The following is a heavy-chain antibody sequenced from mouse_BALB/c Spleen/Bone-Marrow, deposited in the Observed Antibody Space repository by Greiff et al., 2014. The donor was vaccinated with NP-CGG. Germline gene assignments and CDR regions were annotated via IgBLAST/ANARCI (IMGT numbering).Heavy chain of an antibody. CDR2: IYPGNVNT. CDR1: GYTFTSYY. Sequence: VKLMQSGPELVKPGASVRISCKASGYTFTSYYIHWVKQRPGQGLEWIGWIYPGNVNTKYNEKFKGKATLTADKSSSTAYMQLSSLTSEDSAVYFCARDYYGSSSFADWGEGTLVTVSA. V-gene: IGHV1S56*01. CDR3: ARDYYGSSSFAD. J-gene: IGHJ3*01. D-gene: IGHD1-1*01.